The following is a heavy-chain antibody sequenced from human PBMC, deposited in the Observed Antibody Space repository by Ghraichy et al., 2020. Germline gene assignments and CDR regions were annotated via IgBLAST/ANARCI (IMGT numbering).Heavy chain of an antibody. D-gene: IGHD2-21*02. V-gene: IGHV1-2*02. CDR1: GYTFTGYY. CDR3: AILTPVDCGGDCYGYYYYGMDV. Sequence: ASVKVSCKASGYTFTGYYMHWVRQAPGQGLEWMGWINPNSGGTNYAQKFQGRVTMTRDTSISTAYMELSRLRSDDTAVYYCAILTPVDCGGDCYGYYYYGMDVWGQGTTVTVSS. J-gene: IGHJ6*02. CDR2: INPNSGGT.